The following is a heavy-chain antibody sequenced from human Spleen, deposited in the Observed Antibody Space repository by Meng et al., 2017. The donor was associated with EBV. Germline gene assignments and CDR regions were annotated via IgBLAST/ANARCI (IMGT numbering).Heavy chain of an antibody. J-gene: IGHJ5*02. Sequence: QVQLQRSGPRLVRPSQTLSLTCAVSGGSISTGGYFWSWIRQPPGKGLEWIGYIYYSGDTYCSPSLKSRLTVSVDRSKNQFSLKLTSVTAADTAVYYCARGSWGGYFNYFDPWGQGTLVTVSS. CDR1: GGSISTGGYF. D-gene: IGHD3-3*01. CDR3: ARGSWGGYFNYFDP. CDR2: IYYSGDT. V-gene: IGHV4-30-4*01.